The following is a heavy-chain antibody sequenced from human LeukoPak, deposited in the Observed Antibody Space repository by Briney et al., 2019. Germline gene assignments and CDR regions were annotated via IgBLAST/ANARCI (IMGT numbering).Heavy chain of an antibody. CDR1: GFTFSRYW. CDR3: ARTNSGGFDP. Sequence: GGSLRLSCAASGFTFSRYWMHWVRQAPGKGLVWVSLINSDGSSTNYADSVKGRFTISRDNAKNTVYLQMNSLRAEDTAVYYCARTNSGGFDPCGQGTLVTVSS. J-gene: IGHJ5*02. D-gene: IGHD2-21*01. CDR2: INSDGSST. V-gene: IGHV3-74*01.